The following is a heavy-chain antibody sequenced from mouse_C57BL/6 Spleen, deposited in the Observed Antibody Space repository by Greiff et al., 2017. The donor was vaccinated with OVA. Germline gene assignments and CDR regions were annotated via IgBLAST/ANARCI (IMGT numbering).Heavy chain of an antibody. J-gene: IGHJ3*01. CDR1: GFTFSDYG. D-gene: IGHD2-2*01. V-gene: IGHV5-17*01. CDR3: ARHGYDSAWFAY. Sequence: EVKVVESGGGLVKPGGSLKLSCAASGFTFSDYGMHWVRQAPEKGLEWVAYISSGSSTIYYADTVKGRFTISRDDAKNTLFLQMTSLRSEDTAMYYCARHGYDSAWFAYWGQGTLVTVSA. CDR2: ISSGSSTI.